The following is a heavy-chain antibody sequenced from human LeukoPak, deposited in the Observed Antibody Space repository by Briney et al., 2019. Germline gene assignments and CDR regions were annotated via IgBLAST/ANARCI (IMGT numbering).Heavy chain of an antibody. CDR1: GFTFSSYA. J-gene: IGHJ4*02. D-gene: IGHD6-19*01. CDR2: ISAGGGNT. CDR3: AKYSSAWYEDY. V-gene: IGHV3-23*01. Sequence: GGSLRLSCAASGFTFSSYAMTWVRQTPGKGLEWVSSISAGGGNTSYADSVKGRFTISRDTSKNTLYLQMNSLRAEDAAVYYCAKYSSAWYEDYWGQGTLVTVSS.